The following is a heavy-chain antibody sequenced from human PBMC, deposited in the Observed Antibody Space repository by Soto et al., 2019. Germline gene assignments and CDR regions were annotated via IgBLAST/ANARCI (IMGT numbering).Heavy chain of an antibody. Sequence: ASVKVSCKASRYTFTDYYVHWVRQSPGQGLEWMGWINANSGVTKFPQKFQGRVIMTRDTSISTVYMELSRLTSDDTAVYYCARAGLTTLELATIYWGQGAQVTVSS. CDR2: INANSGVT. V-gene: IGHV1-2*02. CDR3: ARAGLTTLELATIY. CDR1: RYTFTDYY. J-gene: IGHJ4*02. D-gene: IGHD5-12*01.